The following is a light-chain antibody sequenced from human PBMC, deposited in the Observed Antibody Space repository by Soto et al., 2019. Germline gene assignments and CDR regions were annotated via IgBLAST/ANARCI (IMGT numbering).Light chain of an antibody. V-gene: IGKV3-11*01. J-gene: IGKJ4*01. CDR3: QQRSNWPPLT. CDR2: DTS. CDR1: QSVSSY. Sequence: EIVITQSPGTLSLSPGERATLSCRASQSVSSYLAWYQQKPGQAPRLLIYDTSNRATGIPARFSGSGSGTDFTLTISSLEPEDFAVYYCQQRSNWPPLTFGGGTKVDTK.